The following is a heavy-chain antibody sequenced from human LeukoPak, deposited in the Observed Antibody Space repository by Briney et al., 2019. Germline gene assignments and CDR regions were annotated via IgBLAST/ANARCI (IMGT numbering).Heavy chain of an antibody. V-gene: IGHV1-2*02. CDR2: INPNSGGT. CDR1: GYTFTGYY. CDR3: ARDGGVVSYARDFDY. J-gene: IGHJ4*02. Sequence: GASVKVSCKASGYTFTGYYMHWVRQAPGQGLEWMGWINPNSGGTNYAQKFQGRVTMTRDTSISTAYMELSRLRSDDTAVYYCARDGGVVSYARDFDYWCQGTLVTVSS. D-gene: IGHD3-3*01.